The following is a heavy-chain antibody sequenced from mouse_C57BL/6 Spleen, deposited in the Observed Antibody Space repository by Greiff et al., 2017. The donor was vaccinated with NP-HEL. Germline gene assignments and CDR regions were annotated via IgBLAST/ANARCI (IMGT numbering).Heavy chain of an antibody. J-gene: IGHJ3*01. D-gene: IGHD3-2*02. CDR2: IHPNSGST. CDR1: GYTFTSYW. V-gene: IGHV1-64*01. CDR3: ARRGSSGSWFAY. Sequence: VQLQQPGAELVKPGASVKLSCKASGYTFTSYWMHWVKQRPGQGLEWIGMIHPNSGSTNYNEKFKSKATLTVDKSSSTAYMQLSSLTSEDSEVYYSARRGSSGSWFAYWGQGTLVTVSA.